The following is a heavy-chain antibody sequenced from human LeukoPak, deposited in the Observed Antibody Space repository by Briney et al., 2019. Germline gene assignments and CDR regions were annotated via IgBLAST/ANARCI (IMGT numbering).Heavy chain of an antibody. CDR1: GGTFSSYA. J-gene: IGHJ4*02. CDR3: ARGEQWLLRSYFDY. D-gene: IGHD3-22*01. CDR2: IIPIFGTA. V-gene: IGHV1-69*13. Sequence: SVKVSCKASGGTFSSYAISWVRQAPGQGLEWMGGIIPIFGTANYAQKFQGGVTITADESTSTAYMELSSLRSEDTAVYYCARGEQWLLRSYFDYWGQGTLVTVSS.